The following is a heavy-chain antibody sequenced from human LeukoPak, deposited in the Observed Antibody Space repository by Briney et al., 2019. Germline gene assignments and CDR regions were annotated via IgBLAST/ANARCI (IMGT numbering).Heavy chain of an antibody. CDR3: ARDAPQVPAAGVLAS. CDR1: GFTFSGYA. D-gene: IGHD6-13*01. CDR2: MYSRGDT. J-gene: IGHJ5*02. Sequence: PGGSLRLSCAASGFTFSGYAMSWVRQAPGKGLEWVSVMYSRGDTYYANSVKGRFTFSGDISKNTLYLQMNGLRTEDTAMYYCARDAPQVPAAGVLASWGQGTLVIVSS. V-gene: IGHV3-53*01.